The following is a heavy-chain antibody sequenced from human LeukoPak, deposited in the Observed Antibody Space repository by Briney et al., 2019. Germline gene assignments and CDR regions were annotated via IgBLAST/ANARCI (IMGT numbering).Heavy chain of an antibody. V-gene: IGHV3-23*01. CDR3: AKCSDKYSSGWDDGFDI. J-gene: IGHJ3*02. CDR1: GFTFNNYV. D-gene: IGHD6-19*01. CDR2: VSRTGDTT. Sequence: SGGSLRLSRAASGFTFNNYVINWVRQAPGKGLEWVSSVSRTGDTTYYAESVKGRFTISRDNSNNTVYLHMTSLRDEDTALYYCAKCSDKYSSGWDDGFDIWGQGTLVTVSS.